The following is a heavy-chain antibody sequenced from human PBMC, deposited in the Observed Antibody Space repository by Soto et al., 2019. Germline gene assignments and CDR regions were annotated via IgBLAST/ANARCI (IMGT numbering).Heavy chain of an antibody. D-gene: IGHD6-13*01. CDR2: MNPNTDNT. CDR1: GYTFTSYY. CDR3: VSSRATAGTSALDY. V-gene: IGHV1-8*01. Sequence: ASVKVSCKASGYTFTSYYINWVRQAPGQGLEWMGWMNPNTDNTGYAQKLQGRVTMTRNTSISTAYTELSSLRSEDTAVYYCVSSRATAGTSALDYWGQGTLVTVSS. J-gene: IGHJ4*02.